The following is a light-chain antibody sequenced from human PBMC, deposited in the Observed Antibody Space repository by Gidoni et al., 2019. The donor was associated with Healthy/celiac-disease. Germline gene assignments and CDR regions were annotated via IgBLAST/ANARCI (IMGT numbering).Light chain of an antibody. J-gene: IGKJ3*01. CDR2: LGY. Sequence: DIVMTQSPLSLPVTPGEPASISCRSSQTLLHSNGYNYLDWYLQKPGQSPQLLIYLGYNRASGVQDRDSGSGGGTDFTLKSSRVEAEDVGVYYCMQALQTPLFTFGPGTKVDIK. V-gene: IGKV2-28*01. CDR1: QTLLHSNGYNY. CDR3: MQALQTPLFT.